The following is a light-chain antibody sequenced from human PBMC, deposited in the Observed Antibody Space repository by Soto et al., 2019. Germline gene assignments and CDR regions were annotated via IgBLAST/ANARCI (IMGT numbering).Light chain of an antibody. Sequence: EIVLTQSPATLSLSPGERATLSCRASQSVSSYLAWYQQKPGQAPRLLIYDASNRATGIPARFSGSGSGTDFTLTISCLDPEDFACYYCQQRSNWPPRAYTFGQGTKLEIK. J-gene: IGKJ2*01. CDR2: DAS. V-gene: IGKV3-11*01. CDR1: QSVSSY. CDR3: QQRSNWPPRAYT.